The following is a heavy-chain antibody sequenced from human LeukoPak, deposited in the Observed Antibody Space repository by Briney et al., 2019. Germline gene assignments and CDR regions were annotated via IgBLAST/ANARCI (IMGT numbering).Heavy chain of an antibody. D-gene: IGHD3-10*02. CDR1: GFAFSSYE. CDR2: IRSSGSTI. CDR3: AELGITMIGGV. Sequence: GGSLRLSCAASGFAFSSYEMNWVREAPGKGLEWVSYIRSSGSTIYYADSVKGRFTISRDNAKNSLYLQMNSPSAEDTAVYYCAELGITMIGGVWGKGTTVTIAS. V-gene: IGHV3-48*03. J-gene: IGHJ6*04.